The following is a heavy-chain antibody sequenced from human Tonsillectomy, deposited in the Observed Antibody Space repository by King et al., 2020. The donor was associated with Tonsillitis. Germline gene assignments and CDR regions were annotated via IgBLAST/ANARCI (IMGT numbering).Heavy chain of an antibody. J-gene: IGHJ6*02. D-gene: IGHD1-1*01. CDR3: ARLTGTTGYYYYGMDL. V-gene: IGHV5-51*01. CDR1: GYIFTSHW. Sequence: VQLVQSGAEVKKPGESLKISCKTSGYIFTSHWIGWVRQMPGKGLEWMGILYPGNSDTRYSPSFEGQVTISADKSITTAYLQWSSLKASDTAMYYCARLTGTTGYYYYGMDLWGQGTTVTVSS. CDR2: LYPGNSDT.